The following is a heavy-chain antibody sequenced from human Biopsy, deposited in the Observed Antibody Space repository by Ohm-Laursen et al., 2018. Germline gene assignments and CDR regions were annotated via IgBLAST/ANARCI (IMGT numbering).Heavy chain of an antibody. Sequence: SLRLSCSASGFTFQDHAMHWVRQAPGKGLEWVSGISWNSGSINYAVSVQGRFTISRDNAKNSLYLQMNSLRVEDTALYFCARLGELHGLWYFDYWGQGTLVTVSS. D-gene: IGHD2-21*01. J-gene: IGHJ4*02. CDR1: GFTFQDHA. V-gene: IGHV3-9*01. CDR3: ARLGELHGLWYFDY. CDR2: ISWNSGSI.